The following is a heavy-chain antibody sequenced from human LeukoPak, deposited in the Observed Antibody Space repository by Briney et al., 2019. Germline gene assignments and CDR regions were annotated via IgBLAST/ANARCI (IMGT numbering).Heavy chain of an antibody. CDR3: ARHSRSGYSDYESAFDI. D-gene: IGHD5-12*01. CDR2: IFYSGST. J-gene: IGHJ3*02. CDR1: GGSISSSSYC. Sequence: PSETLSLTCTVSGGSISSSSYCWGWIRQPPGKGLEWIGTIFYSGSTYYNPSLKSRITISVDTSKNQFSLKLSSVTAADTAVYYCARHSRSGYSDYESAFDIWGQGTMVIVSS. V-gene: IGHV4-39*01.